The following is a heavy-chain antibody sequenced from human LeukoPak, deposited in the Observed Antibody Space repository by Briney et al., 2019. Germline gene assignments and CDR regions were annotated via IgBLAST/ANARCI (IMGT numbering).Heavy chain of an antibody. D-gene: IGHD1-26*01. CDR1: GFSLSTSGMC. CDR2: IDWDDDK. CDR3: ARIRLEGLGATVSNYYYYYMDV. J-gene: IGHJ6*03. V-gene: IGHV2-70*11. Sequence: SGPTLVNPTQTLTLTCTFSGFSLSTSGMCVSWIRQPPGKALEWLARIDWDDDKYYSTSLKTRLTISKDTSKDQVVLTMTNMDPVDTATYYCARIRLEGLGATVSNYYYYYMDVWGKGTTVTVSS.